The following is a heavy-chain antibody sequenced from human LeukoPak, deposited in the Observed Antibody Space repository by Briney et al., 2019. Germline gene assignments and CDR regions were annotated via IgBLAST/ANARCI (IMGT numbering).Heavy chain of an antibody. V-gene: IGHV1-2*02. D-gene: IGHD2-2*01. J-gene: IGHJ4*02. CDR1: GYTFTGYY. CDR2: INPNSGGT. Sequence: GASVKVSCKASGYTFTGYYMHWVRQAPGQGLEWMGWINPNSGGTNYAQKFQGRVTMTRDTSISTAYMELSRLRSDDTAVYYCARAPAPIVVVPAATGQIDYWGQGLLVTVSS. CDR3: ARAPAPIVVVPAATGQIDY.